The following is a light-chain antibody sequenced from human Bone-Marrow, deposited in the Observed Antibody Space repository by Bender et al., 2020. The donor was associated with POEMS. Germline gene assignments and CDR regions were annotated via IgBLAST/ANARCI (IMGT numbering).Light chain of an antibody. CDR2: QDT. J-gene: IGLJ2*01. Sequence: SYELTQPPSVSVSTGQTATITCSGEKLGEEYACWYQQKPGQSPVVVIYQDTKRPSGIPERFSGSTSGNTASLTISGTQTMGGAAYYCQSWARNPPVFGGGTTLTPL. CDR3: QSWARNPPV. CDR1: KLGEEY. V-gene: IGLV3-1*01.